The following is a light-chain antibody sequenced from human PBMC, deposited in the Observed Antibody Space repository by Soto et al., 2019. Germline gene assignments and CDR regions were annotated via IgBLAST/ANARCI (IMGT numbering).Light chain of an antibody. CDR2: SNN. CDR3: SAWDDSLNGVV. V-gene: IGLV1-44*01. J-gene: IGLJ2*01. CDR1: SSNIGSNA. Sequence: QSVLTQPPSASGTPGQRVTISCSRSSSNIGSNAVNWYQQITGTAPKLLIYSNNQRPSGVPDRFSGSKSGTSASLAISGLQSEDEADYFCSAWDDSLNGVVFGGGTKLTVL.